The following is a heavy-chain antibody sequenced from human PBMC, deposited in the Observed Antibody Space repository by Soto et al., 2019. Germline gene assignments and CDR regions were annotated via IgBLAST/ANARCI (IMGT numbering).Heavy chain of an antibody. D-gene: IGHD3-3*01. V-gene: IGHV3-74*01. CDR2: INTDGTST. CDR3: ARDQTYYDLPHV. J-gene: IGHJ6*02. Sequence: PGGSLRLSWVASGCNFNTDSVHWVRQAPGEGLVWISRINTDGTSTNYADSLKGRFTISRDNAKNSLYLQMNSLRAEDTAVYYCARDQTYYDLPHVWGQGTTVTVSS. CDR1: GCNFNTDS.